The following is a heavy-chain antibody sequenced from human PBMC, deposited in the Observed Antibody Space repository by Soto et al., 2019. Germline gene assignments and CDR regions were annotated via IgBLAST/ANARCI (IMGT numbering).Heavy chain of an antibody. Sequence: GGSLRLSCAASGFIFSTYGMSWVSQAPGKGPEWVSAISARGETTYYAESVKGRFTISRDNSKNTLYLQMNSLRVEDTAVYYCTRSKVRDDFWSGYYTGPYGMDVWGQGTTVTVSS. D-gene: IGHD3-3*01. CDR2: ISARGETT. CDR1: GFIFSTYG. J-gene: IGHJ6*02. V-gene: IGHV3-23*01. CDR3: TRSKVRDDFWSGYYTGPYGMDV.